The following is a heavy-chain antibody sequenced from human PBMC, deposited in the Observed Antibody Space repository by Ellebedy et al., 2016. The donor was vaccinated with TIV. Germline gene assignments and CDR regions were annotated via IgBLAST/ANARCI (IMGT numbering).Heavy chain of an antibody. J-gene: IGHJ4*02. CDR2: ISSSGDFI. Sequence: PGGSLRLSCEASGFTFNTYALHWVRQAPGKGLEWVSSISSSGDFIYYGESLKGRFTISRDNAENTLYLQMNSLRAEDTAVYYCARVGGYYYNSWGQGTLVTVSS. CDR3: ARVGGYYYNS. CDR1: GFTFNTYA. V-gene: IGHV3-21*01. D-gene: IGHD3-10*01.